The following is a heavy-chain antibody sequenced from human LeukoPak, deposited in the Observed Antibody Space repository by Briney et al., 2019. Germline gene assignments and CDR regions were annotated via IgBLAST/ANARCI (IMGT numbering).Heavy chain of an antibody. J-gene: IGHJ4*02. D-gene: IGHD3-10*01. V-gene: IGHV3-7*01. CDR3: ARETDYSLFDY. Sequence: GGSLRLSCAGSAFMFSDYWMAWVRQAPGKGLECVANIKGDGSNKYYVDSVEGRFTISRDIAKNSLYLQMNSLRAEDTAVYYCARETDYSLFDYWGQGTLVTVSS. CDR2: IKGDGSNK. CDR1: AFMFSDYW.